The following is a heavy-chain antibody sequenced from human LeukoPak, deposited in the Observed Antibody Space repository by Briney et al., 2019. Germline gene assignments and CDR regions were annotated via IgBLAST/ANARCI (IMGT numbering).Heavy chain of an antibody. CDR2: IIPIFGTA. V-gene: IGHV1-69*01. CDR3: ARDQGDYVWGSYRYPDAFDI. D-gene: IGHD3-16*02. CDR1: GGTFSSYA. Sequence: GASVKVSCKASGGTFSSYAISWVRQAPGQGLEWMGGIIPIFGTANYAQKFQGRVTITADESTSTAYMELSSLRSEDTAVYYCARDQGDYVWGSYRYPDAFDIWGQGTMVTVSS. J-gene: IGHJ3*02.